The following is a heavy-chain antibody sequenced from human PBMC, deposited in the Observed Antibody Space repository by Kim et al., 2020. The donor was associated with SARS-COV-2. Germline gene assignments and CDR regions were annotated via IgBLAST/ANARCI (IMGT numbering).Heavy chain of an antibody. V-gene: IGHV3-23*01. CDR2: ISGSGGST. J-gene: IGHJ4*02. CDR1: GFTFSSYA. Sequence: GGSLRLSCAASGFTFSSYAMSWVRQAPGKGLEWVSAISGSGGSTYYADSVKGRFTISRDNSKNTLYLQMNSLRAEDTAVYYCAKSRRMITFGGVPDYFDYWGQGTLVTVSS. CDR3: AKSRRMITFGGVPDYFDY. D-gene: IGHD3-16*01.